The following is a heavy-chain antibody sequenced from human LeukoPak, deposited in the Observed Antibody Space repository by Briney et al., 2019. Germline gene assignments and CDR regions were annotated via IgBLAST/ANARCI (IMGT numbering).Heavy chain of an antibody. D-gene: IGHD3-3*01. V-gene: IGHV7-4-1*02. CDR1: GYTFTSYA. Sequence: ASVKVSCKASGYTFTSYAMNWVRQAPGQGLEWMGWINTNTGNPTYAQGFTGRFVFSLDTSVSTAYLQISSLKAEDTAVYYCARGGMEWAIPHLPDYWGQGTLVTVSS. CDR2: INTNTGNP. J-gene: IGHJ4*02. CDR3: ARGGMEWAIPHLPDY.